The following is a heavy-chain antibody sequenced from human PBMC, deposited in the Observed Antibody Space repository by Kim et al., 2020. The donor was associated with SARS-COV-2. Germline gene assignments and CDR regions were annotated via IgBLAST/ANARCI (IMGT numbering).Heavy chain of an antibody. J-gene: IGHJ4*02. D-gene: IGHD3-22*01. V-gene: IGHV1-69*02. Sequence: AQKFQGRVTITADKSTSTAYMGLSSLRSEDTAVYYCAYDSSGYYSNYFDYWGQGTLVTVSS. CDR3: AYDSSGYYSNYFDY.